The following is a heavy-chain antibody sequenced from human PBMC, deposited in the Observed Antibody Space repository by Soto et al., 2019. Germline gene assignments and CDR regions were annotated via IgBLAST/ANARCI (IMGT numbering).Heavy chain of an antibody. J-gene: IGHJ6*02. CDR2: IWYDGSNK. Sequence: GGSLRLSCAASGFTFSSYGMHWVRQAPGKGLEWVAVIWYDGSNKYYADSVKGRFTISRDNSKNTLYLQMNSLRAEDTAVYYCGAVAAAGTPDYYGMDVWGQGTTVTVSS. V-gene: IGHV3-33*01. CDR3: GAVAAAGTPDYYGMDV. CDR1: GFTFSSYG. D-gene: IGHD6-13*01.